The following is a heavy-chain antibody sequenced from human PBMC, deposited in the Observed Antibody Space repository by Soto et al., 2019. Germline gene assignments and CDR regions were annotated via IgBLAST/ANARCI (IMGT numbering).Heavy chain of an antibody. Sequence: QVQLVQSGAEVKTPGASVRVSCKASGYTFTGYYIHWVREAPGQGLEWMGWINPQTGGTSYAQKFQGRVTLSRDTSINTAYLELSRLRFDDAAVYFCARERYQVISDRMDVWGQGTTVTVSS. V-gene: IGHV1-2*02. CDR2: INPQTGGT. CDR1: GYTFTGYY. CDR3: ARERYQVISDRMDV. J-gene: IGHJ6*02. D-gene: IGHD2-2*01.